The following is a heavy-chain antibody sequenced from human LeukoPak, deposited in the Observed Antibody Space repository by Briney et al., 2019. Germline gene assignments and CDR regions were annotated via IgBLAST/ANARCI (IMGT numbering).Heavy chain of an antibody. D-gene: IGHD3-16*02. CDR3: ARLTFGGVIVGDFDY. Sequence: GASVKVSCKASGYTFTGYYMHWVRQAPGQGREWMGWINPNSGGTNYAQKFQGRVTMTRDTSISTAYMELSRLRSDDTAVYYCARLTFGGVIVGDFDYWGQGTLVTVSS. V-gene: IGHV1-2*02. J-gene: IGHJ4*02. CDR2: INPNSGGT. CDR1: GYTFTGYY.